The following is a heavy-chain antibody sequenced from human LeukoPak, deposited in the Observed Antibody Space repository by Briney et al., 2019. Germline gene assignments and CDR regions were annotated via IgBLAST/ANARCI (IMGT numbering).Heavy chain of an antibody. CDR3: AREKGGSGWPYYYYMDV. V-gene: IGHV4-59*01. CDR1: GGSISSYY. D-gene: IGHD6-19*01. J-gene: IGHJ6*03. CDR2: IYYSGST. Sequence: PSETLSLACTVSGGSISSYYWSWIRQPPGKGLEWIGYIYYSGSTNYNPSLKSRVTISVDTSKNQFSLKLSSVTAADTAVYYCAREKGGSGWPYYYYMDVWGKGTTVTISS.